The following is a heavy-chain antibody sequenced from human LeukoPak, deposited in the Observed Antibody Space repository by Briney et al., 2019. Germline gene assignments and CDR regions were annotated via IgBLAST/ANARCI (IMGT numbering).Heavy chain of an antibody. V-gene: IGHV3-15*01. D-gene: IGHD6-13*01. Sequence: GWSLRLSCAASGFTFSNAWMSWVRQAPGKGLERVGRIKSKTDGGTTDYAAPVKGRFTISRDDSKNTLYLQMNSLKTEDTAVYYCTTRIAAVGKRYYFDYWGQGTLVTVSS. J-gene: IGHJ4*02. CDR1: GFTFSNAW. CDR3: TTRIAAVGKRYYFDY. CDR2: IKSKTDGGTT.